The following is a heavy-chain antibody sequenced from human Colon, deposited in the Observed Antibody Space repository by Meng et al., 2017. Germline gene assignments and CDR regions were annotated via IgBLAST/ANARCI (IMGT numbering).Heavy chain of an antibody. Sequence: VQLQESGPGLVKPSQTASLTCTVVCGFLNSDDYYWSWIRPSPGGGLEWIVLLSYSGNTFYNPSLRSRVAISADTSKSQFSLYLRSVTAADTAVYYCAREWRHYYGAGSFDYWGQGALVTVSS. CDR2: LSYSGNT. D-gene: IGHD3-10*01. V-gene: IGHV4-30-4*01. J-gene: IGHJ4*02. CDR3: AREWRHYYGAGSFDY. CDR1: CGFLNSDDYY.